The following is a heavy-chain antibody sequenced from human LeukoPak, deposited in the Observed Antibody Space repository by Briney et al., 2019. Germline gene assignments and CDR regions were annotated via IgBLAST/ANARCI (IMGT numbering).Heavy chain of an antibody. V-gene: IGHV3-7*01. D-gene: IGHD4-17*01. CDR2: MKQDGSEK. Sequence: PGGYLRLSCAASGFTCSSYWMSWVRQAPGKGREWVDSMKQDGSEKYYVDSVKGRFTIYRDNAKHSLYLQMNGLRAEEPAVCYCARGATVNHFDYWGQGTLVTVSS. CDR3: ARGATVNHFDY. CDR1: GFTCSSYW. J-gene: IGHJ4*02.